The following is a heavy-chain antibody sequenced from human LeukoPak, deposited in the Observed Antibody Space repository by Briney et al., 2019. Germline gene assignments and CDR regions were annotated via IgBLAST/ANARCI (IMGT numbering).Heavy chain of an antibody. CDR1: GGSLSRYY. V-gene: IGHV4-4*07. CDR3: ARETQDYYYMDV. J-gene: IGHJ6*03. CDR2: MYISGST. Sequence: PSETLSLTCSVSGGSLSRYYWSWIRQAAGKGLEWIGRMYISGSTNHNPSLKSRVTMSVDTSKNQFSLKVSSVTAADTAIYYCARETQDYYYMDVWGKGTTVTVSS.